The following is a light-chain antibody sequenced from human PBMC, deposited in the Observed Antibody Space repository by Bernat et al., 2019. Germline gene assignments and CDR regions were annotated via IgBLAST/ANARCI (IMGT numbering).Light chain of an antibody. CDR2: SNN. Sequence: QSVLTQPPSASGTPGQRVTISCSGSSSNIGSNTVNWYQQLPGTGPKLLIYSNNQRPSGVPDRFSGSKSGTSASLAISGLQSEAEADYYCAAWDDSLNGPLYVFGTGTKVTVL. V-gene: IGLV1-44*01. J-gene: IGLJ1*01. CDR1: SSNIGSNT. CDR3: AAWDDSLNGPLYV.